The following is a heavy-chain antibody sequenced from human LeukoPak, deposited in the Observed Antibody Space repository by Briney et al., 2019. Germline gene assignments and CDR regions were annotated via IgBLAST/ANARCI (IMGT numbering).Heavy chain of an antibody. CDR1: GFTFNDYA. J-gene: IGHJ4*02. Sequence: GGSLRLSCAASGFTFNDYAMHWVRQAPGKGLEWVPGISWNSGNIGYADSVKGRFTISRDNAKNSLYLQMNSLRAEDTALYYCAKEDNYYDSSAAFDYWGQGTLVTVSS. CDR2: ISWNSGNI. D-gene: IGHD3-22*01. V-gene: IGHV3-9*01. CDR3: AKEDNYYDSSAAFDY.